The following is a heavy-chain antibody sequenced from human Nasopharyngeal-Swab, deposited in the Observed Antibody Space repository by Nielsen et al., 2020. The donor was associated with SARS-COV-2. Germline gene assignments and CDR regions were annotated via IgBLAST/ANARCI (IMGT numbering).Heavy chain of an antibody. CDR1: GCSISSSSYY. V-gene: IGHV4-39*01. CDR2: IYYSGST. J-gene: IGHJ4*02. D-gene: IGHD4-17*01. Sequence: SETLSLTCTVSGCSISSSSYYWGWIRQPPGKGLEWIGNIYYSGSTYYNPSLKSRVTISVDTSKNQFSLKLSSVTAADTAVYYCARRGYGDLEFDYWGQGTLVTVSS. CDR3: ARRGYGDLEFDY.